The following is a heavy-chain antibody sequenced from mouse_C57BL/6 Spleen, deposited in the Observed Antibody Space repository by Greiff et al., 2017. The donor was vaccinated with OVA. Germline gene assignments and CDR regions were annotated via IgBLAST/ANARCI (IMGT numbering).Heavy chain of an antibody. CDR2: IDPSDSYT. CDR3: ARSDCNYFDY. CDR1: GYTFTSYW. V-gene: IGHV1-69*01. J-gene: IGHJ2*01. Sequence: QVQLKQPGAELVMPGASVKLSCKASGYTFTSYWMHWVKQRPGQGLEWIGEIDPSDSYTNYNQKFKGKSTLTVDKSSSTAYMQLSSLTSEDSAVYYCARSDCNYFDYWGQGTTLTVSS.